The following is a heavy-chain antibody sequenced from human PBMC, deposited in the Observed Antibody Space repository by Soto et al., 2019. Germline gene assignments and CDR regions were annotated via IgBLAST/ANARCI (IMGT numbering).Heavy chain of an antibody. CDR1: GGSFSGYY. J-gene: IGHJ6*03. V-gene: IGHV4-34*01. Sequence: PSETLSLTCAVYGGSFSGYYWSWIRQPPGKGLEWIGEINHSGSTNYNPSPKSRVTISVDTSKNQFSLKLSSVTAADTAVYYCARGPNLFYYYYMDVWGKGTTVTVSS. CDR3: ARGPNLFYYYYMDV. CDR2: INHSGST.